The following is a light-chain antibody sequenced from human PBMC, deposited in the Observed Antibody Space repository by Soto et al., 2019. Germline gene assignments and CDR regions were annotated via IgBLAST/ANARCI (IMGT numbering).Light chain of an antibody. CDR1: SSNIGAAYA. V-gene: IGLV1-40*01. CDR2: GNS. CDR3: LSYDRSLRAYV. Sequence: QSVLTQPPSVSGAPGQRVTISCTGSSSNIGAAYAVHWYQQLPGTAPKLLIYGNSNRPSGVPDRFSGSKSGTSASLAITGLQAEDEADYYCLSYDRSLRAYVFGTGTKLTVL. J-gene: IGLJ1*01.